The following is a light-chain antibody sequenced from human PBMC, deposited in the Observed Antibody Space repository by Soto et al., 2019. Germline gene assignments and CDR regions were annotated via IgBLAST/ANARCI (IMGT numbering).Light chain of an antibody. CDR3: LHDYNYPLT. Sequence: AIQMTQSPSSLSASVGDGVTITCRASRGIRTDLGWYQQKPGKAPQLLISGASSLQSGVSSIFSGRGSGTDFTITISSLQPEDFATYYCLHDYNYPLTFGQGTKVDIK. CDR1: RGIRTD. V-gene: IGKV1-6*01. CDR2: GAS. J-gene: IGKJ1*01.